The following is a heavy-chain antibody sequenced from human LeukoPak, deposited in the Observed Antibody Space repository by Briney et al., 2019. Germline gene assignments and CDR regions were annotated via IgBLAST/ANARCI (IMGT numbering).Heavy chain of an antibody. V-gene: IGHV4-34*01. CDR3: ARGYRDGGAFDI. Sequence: SETLSLTCAVYGGSFSGYYWSWIRQPPGKGLEWIGEINHSGSTNYNPSLKSRVTISVDTSKNQFSLKLSSVTAVDTAVYYCARGYRDGGAFDIWGQGTMVTVSS. CDR2: INHSGST. D-gene: IGHD3-16*02. J-gene: IGHJ3*02. CDR1: GGSFSGYY.